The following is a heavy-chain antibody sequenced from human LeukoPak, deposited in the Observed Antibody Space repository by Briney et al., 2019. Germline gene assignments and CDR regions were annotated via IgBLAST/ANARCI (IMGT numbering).Heavy chain of an antibody. D-gene: IGHD3-22*01. Sequence: KPSETLSLTCTVSGGSISTYFWSWIRQPPGKGLEWIGYIYYSGSTNYNPSLKSRVTISLDTSKNQFSLKLSSVTAADTAVYYCARGRYYYDSSGYYRFDYWGQGTLVTVSS. CDR1: GGSISTYF. CDR3: ARGRYYYDSSGYYRFDY. CDR2: IYYSGST. J-gene: IGHJ4*02. V-gene: IGHV4-59*12.